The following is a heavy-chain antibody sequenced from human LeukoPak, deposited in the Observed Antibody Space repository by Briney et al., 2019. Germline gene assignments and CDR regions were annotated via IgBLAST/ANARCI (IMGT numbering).Heavy chain of an antibody. CDR1: DYSISSGYY. CDR2: IFHSGTT. CDR3: ASQYYDFWSGSPFYYMDV. Sequence: SETLSLTCVVSDYSISSGYYWGWIRQPPGKGLEWIGNIFHSGTTYYNPSLKSRVTISVDTSKNQFSLKLSSVTAADTAVYYCASQYYDFWSGSPFYYMDVWGQGTLVTVSS. J-gene: IGHJ4*02. V-gene: IGHV4-38-2*01. D-gene: IGHD3-3*01.